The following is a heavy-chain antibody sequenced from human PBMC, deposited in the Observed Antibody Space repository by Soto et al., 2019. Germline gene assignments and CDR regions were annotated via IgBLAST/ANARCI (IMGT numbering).Heavy chain of an antibody. CDR2: IDPSDSYT. J-gene: IGHJ4*02. CDR3: ARLQSPTGYYTRGFDY. Sequence: GESLKISCXGSGSSFTSYWIRWVREMPGKGLGWMGRIDPSDSYTNYSPSFQGHVTISADKSISTAYLQWSSLKASDTAMYYCARLQSPTGYYTRGFDYWGQGTLVTGS. V-gene: IGHV5-10-1*01. CDR1: GSSFTSYW. D-gene: IGHD3-9*01.